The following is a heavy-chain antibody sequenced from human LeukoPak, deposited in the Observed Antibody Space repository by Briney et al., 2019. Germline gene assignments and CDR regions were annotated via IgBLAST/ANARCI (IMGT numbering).Heavy chain of an antibody. V-gene: IGHV1-18*01. CDR3: ATLSDSSPFDY. J-gene: IGHJ4*02. CDR2: ISAYNGNT. Sequence: ASVKVSCKASGYTFPSYGISWVRQAPRQGLEWMGWISAYNGNTNYAQSLQGRVTMTTDTSTSTAYMELRSLRSDDTAVYYCATLSDSSPFDYWGQGTLVTVSS. CDR1: GYTFPSYG. D-gene: IGHD6-6*01.